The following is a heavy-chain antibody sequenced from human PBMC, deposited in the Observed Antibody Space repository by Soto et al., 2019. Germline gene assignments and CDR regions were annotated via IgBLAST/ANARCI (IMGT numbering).Heavy chain of an antibody. J-gene: IGHJ5*02. CDR3: TTPRYCSGGSCTRFDP. CDR1: GFTFSNAW. CDR2: IKSKSDGGTT. V-gene: IGHV3-15*01. D-gene: IGHD2-15*01. Sequence: PGGSLRLSCASSGFTFSNAWMNWVRQAPGKGLEWVGRIKSKSDGGTTDYAAPVKGRITISRDNSKNTLYLQMNSLKTEDTAVYYCTTPRYCSGGSCTRFDPWGQGTLVTVSS.